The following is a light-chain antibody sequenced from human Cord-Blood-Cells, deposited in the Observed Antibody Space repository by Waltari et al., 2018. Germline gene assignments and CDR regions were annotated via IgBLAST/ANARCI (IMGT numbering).Light chain of an antibody. CDR1: QSVSSY. CDR2: DAS. CDR3: QQRSNWPLLT. Sequence: EIVLTQSPATLSLSHGERDTLSCRASQSVSSYLAWYQQKPGQAPRLLIYDASNRASAIPARFSGSGSGTDFTLTISSLEPEDFAVYYCQQRSNWPLLTFGGGTKVEIK. J-gene: IGKJ4*01. V-gene: IGKV3-11*01.